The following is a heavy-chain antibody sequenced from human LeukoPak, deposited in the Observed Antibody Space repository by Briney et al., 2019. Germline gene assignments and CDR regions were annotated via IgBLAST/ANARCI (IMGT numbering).Heavy chain of an antibody. CDR2: IYYSGST. V-gene: IGHV4-59*01. Sequence: SETLSLTCTVSGGSISSYYWSWIRQPPGKGLEWIGYIYYSGSTNYNPSLKSRVTISVDTSKNQFSLKLSSVAAADTAVYYCAREGGPYRPLDYSGQGTLVTVS. J-gene: IGHJ4*02. CDR1: GGSISSYY. D-gene: IGHD3-16*01. CDR3: AREGGPYRPLDY.